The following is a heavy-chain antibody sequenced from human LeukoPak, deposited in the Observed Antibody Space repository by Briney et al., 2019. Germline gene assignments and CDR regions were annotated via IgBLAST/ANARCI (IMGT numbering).Heavy chain of an antibody. CDR1: GFTFSSYA. J-gene: IGHJ5*02. Sequence: PGGSLRLSCAASGFTFSSYAMSWVRQAPGKGLEWVSAISGSGGSTYYADSVKGRFTISRDNSKNTLYLQMNSLRAEDTAVYYCATYSSSWYPSNWFDPWGQGTLVTVSS. V-gene: IGHV3-23*01. CDR3: ATYSSSWYPSNWFDP. CDR2: ISGSGGST. D-gene: IGHD6-13*01.